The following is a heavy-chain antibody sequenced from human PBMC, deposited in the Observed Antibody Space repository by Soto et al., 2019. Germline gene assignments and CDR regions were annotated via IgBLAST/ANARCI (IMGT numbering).Heavy chain of an antibody. J-gene: IGHJ4*02. CDR2: INAGNGNT. V-gene: IGHV1-3*01. D-gene: IGHD1-26*01. CDR3: ARDFTGSYLGLDY. Sequence: QVQLVQSGAEVKKPGASVKVSCKASGYTFTSYAMHWVRQAPGQRLEWMGWINAGNGNTKYSQKFQGRVTITRETSASTAYMELSSLRSEDTAVYYCARDFTGSYLGLDYWGQGTLVTVSS. CDR1: GYTFTSYA.